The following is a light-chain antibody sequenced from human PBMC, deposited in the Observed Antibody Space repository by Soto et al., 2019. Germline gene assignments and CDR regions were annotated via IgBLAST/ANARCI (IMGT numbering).Light chain of an antibody. CDR3: SSYTSSSTLL. CDR1: SSDVGDYNY. Sequence: QSALTQPASVSGSPGQSITISCTGTSSDVGDYNYVSWYQQHPGKAPKLMIYDVSNRPSGVSNRFSGSKSGNTASLTVSGLQAEDEADYYCSSYTSSSTLLFGGGTKVTVL. CDR2: DVS. J-gene: IGLJ2*01. V-gene: IGLV2-14*01.